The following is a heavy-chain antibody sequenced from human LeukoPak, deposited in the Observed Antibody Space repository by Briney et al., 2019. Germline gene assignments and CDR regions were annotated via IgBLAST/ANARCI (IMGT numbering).Heavy chain of an antibody. CDR1: GFTFNSYE. J-gene: IGHJ4*02. CDR3: AKDSGHSSGWSFDY. Sequence: GGSLRLSCAASGFTFNSYEMNWVRQAPGKGLEWVSYISSSGSTTYYADSVKGRFTISRHNSKNTLYLQMNSLRAEDTAVYYCAKDSGHSSGWSFDYWGQGTLVTVSS. V-gene: IGHV3-48*03. D-gene: IGHD6-19*01. CDR2: ISSSGSTT.